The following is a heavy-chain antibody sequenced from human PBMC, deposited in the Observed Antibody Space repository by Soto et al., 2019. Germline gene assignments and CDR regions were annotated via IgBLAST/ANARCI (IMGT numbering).Heavy chain of an antibody. V-gene: IGHV1-18*01. J-gene: IGHJ6*02. Sequence: QVQLVQSGVEVREPGASVKVSCKAVRYIFTNYGVSWVRQAPGQGLEWMGWITTYNGNTEYAQKFQGRVTMTTDASTSTADMELVSLRSDDTAMYYCARALTGYGMDVWGQGTTVTVSS. CDR1: RYIFTNYG. CDR2: ITTYNGNT. CDR3: ARALTGYGMDV.